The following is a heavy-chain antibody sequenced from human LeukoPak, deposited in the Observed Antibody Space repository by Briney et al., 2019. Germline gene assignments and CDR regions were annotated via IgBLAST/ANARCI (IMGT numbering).Heavy chain of an antibody. J-gene: IGHJ4*02. V-gene: IGHV3-7*01. Sequence: AGGSLRLSCAASGFTFSNYWMTWVRRAPGKGLEWVANIRRDGSETHYVDSVMGRFTISRDNAKNSLYLQMNSLKPEDTAVYYCARVAEAAAFDSWGQGTLVTVSS. CDR1: GFTFSNYW. D-gene: IGHD6-13*01. CDR2: IRRDGSET. CDR3: ARVAEAAAFDS.